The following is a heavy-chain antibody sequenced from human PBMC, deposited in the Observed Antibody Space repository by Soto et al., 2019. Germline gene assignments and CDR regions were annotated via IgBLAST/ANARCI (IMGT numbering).Heavy chain of an antibody. D-gene: IGHD3-3*01. J-gene: IGHJ3*02. CDR1: GFTFSSYA. CDR3: AKATGDFWSGGDAFDI. CDR2: ISGSGGST. V-gene: IGHV3-23*01. Sequence: VSLRLSCAASGFTFSSYAMSWVRQAPGKGLEWVSAISGSGGSTYYADSVKGRFTISRDNSKNTLYLQMNSLRAEDTAVYYCAKATGDFWSGGDAFDIWGQGTMVTVSS.